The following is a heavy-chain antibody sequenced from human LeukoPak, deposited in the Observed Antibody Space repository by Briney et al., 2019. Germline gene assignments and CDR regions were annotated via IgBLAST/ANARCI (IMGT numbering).Heavy chain of an antibody. D-gene: IGHD2-2*01. J-gene: IGHJ6*03. CDR3: ARVGEKVVVIPAAMRNYYYYYYMDV. CDR2: IYSGGST. CDR1: GFTVSSNY. Sequence: GGSLRLSCAASGFTVSSNYMSWVRQAPGKGLEWVSVIYSGGSTYYADSVKGRFTISRDNAKNSLYLQMNSLRAEDTAVYYCARVGEKVVVIPAAMRNYYYYYYMDVWGKGTTVTVSS. V-gene: IGHV3-66*01.